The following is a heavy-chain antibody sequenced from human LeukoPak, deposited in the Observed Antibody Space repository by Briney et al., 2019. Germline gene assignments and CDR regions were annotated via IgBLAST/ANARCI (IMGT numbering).Heavy chain of an antibody. V-gene: IGHV3-7*01. D-gene: IGHD6-19*01. CDR1: GFTFRSYW. J-gene: IGHJ4*02. CDR2: IKQDGSEK. Sequence: PGGSLRLSCAASGFTFRSYWMSWVRQAPGKGLEWVANIKQDGSEKYYVDSVKGRFTISRDNAKNSLYLQMNSLRAEDTAVYYCARVAGDGFDYWGQGTLVTVSS. CDR3: ARVAGDGFDY.